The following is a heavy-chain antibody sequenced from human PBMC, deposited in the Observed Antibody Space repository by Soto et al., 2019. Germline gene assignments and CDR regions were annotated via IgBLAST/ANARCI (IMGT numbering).Heavy chain of an antibody. J-gene: IGHJ5*02. CDR1: GDTFTSYY. CDR2: INLNGGST. Sequence: QVRLVQSGAEVKSPGASVTVSCKAPGDTFTSYYMHWVRQAPGHGLEWMGVINLNGGSTRFEQKFQGTGTMTKDTSTSTVYMWLRALTTEDTTVYYCERSSGGLSGIIIEGTNWVAPGGEGTLVTVSS. D-gene: IGHD1-1*01. V-gene: IGHV1-46*01. CDR3: ERSSGGLSGIIIEGTNWVAP.